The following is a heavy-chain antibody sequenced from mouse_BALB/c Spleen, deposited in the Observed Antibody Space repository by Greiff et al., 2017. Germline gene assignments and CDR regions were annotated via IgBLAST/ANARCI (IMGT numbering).Heavy chain of an antibody. D-gene: IGHD2-3*01. V-gene: IGHV1S81*02. Sequence: QVQLQQPGAELVKPGASVKLSCKASGYTFTSYWMHWVKQRPGQGLEWIGEINPSNGRTNYNEKFESKATLTVDKSSSTAYMQLSSLTSEDSAVYYCARGLDGYYSYYFDYWGQGTTLTVSS. CDR1: GYTFTSYW. J-gene: IGHJ2*01. CDR3: ARGLDGYYSYYFDY. CDR2: INPSNGRT.